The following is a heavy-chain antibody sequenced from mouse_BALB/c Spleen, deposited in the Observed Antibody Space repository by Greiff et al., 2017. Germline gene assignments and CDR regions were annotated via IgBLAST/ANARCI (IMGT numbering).Heavy chain of an antibody. CDR2: IDPSDSYT. V-gene: IGHV1S127*01. J-gene: IGHJ3*01. Sequence: VQLQQSGAELVKPGASVKMSCKASGYTFTSYWMHWVKQRPGQGLEWIGVIDPSDSYTSYNQKFKGKATLTVDTSSSTAYMQLSSLTSEDSAVYYCTNAYYRYDAFAYWGQGTLVTVSA. CDR1: GYTFTSYW. CDR3: TNAYYRYDAFAY. D-gene: IGHD2-14*01.